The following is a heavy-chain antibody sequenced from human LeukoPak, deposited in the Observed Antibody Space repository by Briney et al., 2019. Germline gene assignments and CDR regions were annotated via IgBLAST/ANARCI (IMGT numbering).Heavy chain of an antibody. J-gene: IGHJ4*02. CDR3: ARSNTQYYFDY. D-gene: IGHD4-11*01. CDR2: INPSGGST. V-gene: IGHV1-46*01. CDR1: GYTFTSYY. Sequence: ALVKVSCKASGYTFTSYYMHWVRQAPGQGLEWMGIINPSGGSTSYAQKFQGRVTMTRDTSTSTVYMELSSLRSEDTAVYYRARSNTQYYFDYWGQGTLVTVSS.